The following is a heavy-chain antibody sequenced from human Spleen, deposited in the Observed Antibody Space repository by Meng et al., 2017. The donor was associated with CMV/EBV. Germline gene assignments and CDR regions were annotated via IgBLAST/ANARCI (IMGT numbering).Heavy chain of an antibody. CDR1: FKNDA. V-gene: IGHV3-33*06. CDR3: AKVEGSRGSYLRRLGAFDI. J-gene: IGHJ3*02. Sequence: FKNDAMHWGRQGPGRGLEWVAVIWYDGSNKHYADSVQGRFTISRDNSKNTLYLQMNSLRAEDTAVYYCAKVEGSRGSYLRRLGAFDIWGQGTMVTVSS. CDR2: IWYDGSNK. D-gene: IGHD3-16*02.